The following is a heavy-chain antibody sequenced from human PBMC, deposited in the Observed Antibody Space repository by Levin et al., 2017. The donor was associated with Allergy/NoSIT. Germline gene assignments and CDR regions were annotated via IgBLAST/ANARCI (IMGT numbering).Heavy chain of an antibody. CDR1: EYTFTSYW. V-gene: IGHV5-51*01. CDR3: ARLLGAYSSPHPARY. Sequence: GESLKISCKGSEYTFTSYWIGWVRQMPGKGLEWMGIIYPGDSDIRYSPSFQGQVTISADKSISTAYLQWSSLRASDTAMYYCARLLGAYSSPHPARYWGQGTLVTVSS. J-gene: IGHJ4*02. CDR2: IYPGDSDI. D-gene: IGHD6-13*01.